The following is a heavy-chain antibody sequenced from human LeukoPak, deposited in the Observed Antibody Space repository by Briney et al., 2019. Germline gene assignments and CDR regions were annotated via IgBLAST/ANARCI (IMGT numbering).Heavy chain of an antibody. J-gene: IGHJ4*02. CDR1: GFTLSSNW. D-gene: IGHD5-12*01. Sequence: GGSLRLSCGASGFTLSSNWMTWLRQAPGRGLEWVASINQDGSVKYYVDSVKGRFTISRDNARNSLSLKMNSLGVEDTAVYFCARWGQTSGYYYVDNWGQGTLVTVSS. CDR2: INQDGSVK. V-gene: IGHV3-7*01. CDR3: ARWGQTSGYYYVDN.